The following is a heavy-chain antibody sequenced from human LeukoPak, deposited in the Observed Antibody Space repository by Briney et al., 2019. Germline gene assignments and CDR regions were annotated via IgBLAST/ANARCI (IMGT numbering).Heavy chain of an antibody. CDR1: GGSFSGYY. Sequence: SETLSLTCAVYGGSFSGYYWSWIRQPPGKGLEWIGEINHSRSTNYNPSLKSRVTISVDTSKNQFSLKLSSVTAADTAVYYCARQLRYFDWLRHNWFDPWGQGTLVTVSS. CDR3: ARQLRYFDWLRHNWFDP. CDR2: INHSRST. V-gene: IGHV4-34*01. J-gene: IGHJ5*02. D-gene: IGHD3-9*01.